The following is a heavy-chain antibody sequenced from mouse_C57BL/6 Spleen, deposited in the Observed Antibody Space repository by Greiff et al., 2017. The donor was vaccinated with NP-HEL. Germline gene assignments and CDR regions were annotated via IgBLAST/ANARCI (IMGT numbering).Heavy chain of an antibody. J-gene: IGHJ4*01. CDR3: SRWLLRYYAMDY. D-gene: IGHD2-3*01. V-gene: IGHV1-82*01. Sequence: VQLQESGPELVKPGASVKISCKASGYAFSSSWMNWVKQRPGKGLEWIGRIYPGDGDTNYNGKFKGKATRTADKSSSTAYMQLSSLTSEDSAVYVWSRWLLRYYAMDYWGQGTSVTVSS. CDR1: GYAFSSSW. CDR2: IYPGDGDT.